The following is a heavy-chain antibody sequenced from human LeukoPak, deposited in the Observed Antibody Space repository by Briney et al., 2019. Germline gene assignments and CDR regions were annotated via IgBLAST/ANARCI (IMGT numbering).Heavy chain of an antibody. J-gene: IGHJ4*02. Sequence: GGSLRLSCAASGFTFSDYYMSWIRQAPGKGLEWVSYISSSGSTIYYADSVKGRFTISRDNAKNSLYLQMNSLRAEDTAVYYCAREYCSGGSCSAGNYRGQGTLVTVSS. CDR1: GFTFSDYY. CDR2: ISSSGSTI. D-gene: IGHD2-15*01. V-gene: IGHV3-11*04. CDR3: AREYCSGGSCSAGNY.